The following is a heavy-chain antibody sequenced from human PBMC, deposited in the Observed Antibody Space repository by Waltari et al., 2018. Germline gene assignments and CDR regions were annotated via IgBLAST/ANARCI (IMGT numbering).Heavy chain of an antibody. CDR1: GYTLSDYY. CDR2: VEPDDGQT. J-gene: IGHJ3*02. CDR3: ATGLGDSISASRPFEI. V-gene: IGHV1-69-2*01. D-gene: IGHD3-3*02. Sequence: EVRLLQSGAEVKKPGTTFKISCRLSGYTLSDYYIHWIQQAPGKGLQWMGLVEPDDGQTMYAEALQGRISMTADSSRKTVYMELTSLTSDDSAVYYCATGLGDSISASRPFEIWGQGTVITVSS.